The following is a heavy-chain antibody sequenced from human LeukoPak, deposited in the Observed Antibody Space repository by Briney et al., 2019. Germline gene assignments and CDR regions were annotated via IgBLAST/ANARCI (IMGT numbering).Heavy chain of an antibody. Sequence: PGRSLRLSCAASGFTFDDYAMHWVRQAPGKGLEWVSGTSWNSGKIAYADSVKGRFTISRDNAKNSLYLQMNNLRAEDTAWYYCAKQGAWGQGTLVTVSS. CDR3: AKQGA. CDR1: GFTFDDYA. CDR2: TSWNSGKI. J-gene: IGHJ5*02. V-gene: IGHV3-9*01.